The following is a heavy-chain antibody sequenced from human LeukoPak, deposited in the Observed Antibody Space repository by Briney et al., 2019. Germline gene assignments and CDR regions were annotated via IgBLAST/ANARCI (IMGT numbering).Heavy chain of an antibody. CDR2: MNPNSGNT. CDR1: GYTFTGYY. J-gene: IGHJ6*03. Sequence: GASVKVSCKASGYTFTGYYMHWVRQAPGQGLEWMGWMNPNSGNTGYAQKFQGRVTITRNTSISTAYMELSSLRSEDTAVYYCARSHSSSWYYYSYYMDVWGKGTTVTVSS. V-gene: IGHV1-8*03. D-gene: IGHD6-13*01. CDR3: ARSHSSSWYYYSYYMDV.